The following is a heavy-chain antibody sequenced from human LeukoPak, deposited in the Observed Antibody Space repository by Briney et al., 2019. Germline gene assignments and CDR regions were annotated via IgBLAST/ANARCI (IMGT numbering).Heavy chain of an antibody. CDR2: IIPIFGTA. CDR1: GGIFSSYA. Sequence: GSSVKVSCKASGGIFSSYAISWVRQAPGQGLEWMGGIIPIFGTANYAQKFQGRVTITADESTSTAYMELSSLRSEDTAVYYCARVKVGATIQPFDYWGQGTLVTVSP. J-gene: IGHJ4*02. CDR3: ARVKVGATIQPFDY. V-gene: IGHV1-69*01. D-gene: IGHD1-26*01.